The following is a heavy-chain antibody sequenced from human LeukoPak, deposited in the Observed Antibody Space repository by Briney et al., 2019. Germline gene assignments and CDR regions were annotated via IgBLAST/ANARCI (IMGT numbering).Heavy chain of an antibody. D-gene: IGHD2-15*01. CDR3: ARESPDIVVVVAAIRGWFDP. Sequence: ASVKVSCKASGGTFSSYAISWVRQAPGQGLEWMGGIIPIFGTANYAQKFQGRVAITADKSTSTAYMELSSLRSEDTAVYYCARESPDIVVVVAAIRGWFDPWGQGTLVTVSS. CDR2: IIPIFGTA. V-gene: IGHV1-69*06. J-gene: IGHJ5*02. CDR1: GGTFSSYA.